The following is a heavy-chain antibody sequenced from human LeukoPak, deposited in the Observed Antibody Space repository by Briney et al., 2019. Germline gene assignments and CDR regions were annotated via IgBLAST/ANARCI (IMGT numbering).Heavy chain of an antibody. CDR2: IYHSGST. Sequence: PSQTLSLTCTVSGGSISSGGYYWSWIRQPPGKGLEWIGYIYHSGSTYYNPSLKSRVTISVDRSKNQFSLKLSSVTAADTAVYYCARDVFVRFIHDALDVWGQGTMVTVSS. CDR3: ARDVFVRFIHDALDV. V-gene: IGHV4-30-2*01. CDR1: GGSISSGGYY. D-gene: IGHD3-3*01. J-gene: IGHJ3*01.